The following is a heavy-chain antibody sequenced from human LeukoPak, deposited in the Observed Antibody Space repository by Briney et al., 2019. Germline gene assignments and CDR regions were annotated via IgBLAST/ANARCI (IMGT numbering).Heavy chain of an antibody. J-gene: IGHJ4*02. CDR3: ARGGDRSFDY. Sequence: SETLSLTCTVSGGSIGSYFWSWIRQPRGKGLEWIGYIYYSGSTNYNPFLKSRVTISVDKAKNQFSLNLNSVTAADTAVYYCARGGDRSFDYWGQGTLVTVSS. V-gene: IGHV4-59*12. CDR1: GGSIGSYF. D-gene: IGHD3-10*01. CDR2: IYYSGST.